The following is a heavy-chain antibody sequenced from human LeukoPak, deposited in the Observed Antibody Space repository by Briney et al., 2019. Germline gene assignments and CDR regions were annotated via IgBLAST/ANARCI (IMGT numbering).Heavy chain of an antibody. D-gene: IGHD3-22*01. CDR2: ISPGGSDT. V-gene: IGHV3-23*01. J-gene: IGHJ4*02. CDR1: GFTFNSYA. Sequence: GGSLRLSCAVSGFTFNSYAMSWVRQAPGKGLEWVSAISPGGSDTYYPDSVRGRFTISRDNSRDTLYLQMSSLRAEDSAVYYCAKRGAYESMAAFDYWGQGTLVTVSS. CDR3: AKRGAYESMAAFDY.